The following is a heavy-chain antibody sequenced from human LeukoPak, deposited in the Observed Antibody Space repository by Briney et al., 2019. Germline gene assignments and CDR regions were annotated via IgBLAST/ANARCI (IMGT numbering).Heavy chain of an antibody. D-gene: IGHD3-3*01. V-gene: IGHV3-73*01. Sequence: GGSLRLSCAASGFTFSGSAMHWVRQASGKGLEWVGRIRSKANSYATAYAASVKGRFTISRDDSKNTAYLQMNSLKTEDTAVYYCTRDGGRDFWSGPHYYYMDVWGKGTTVTVSS. CDR2: IRSKANSYAT. J-gene: IGHJ6*03. CDR1: GFTFSGSA. CDR3: TRDGGRDFWSGPHYYYMDV.